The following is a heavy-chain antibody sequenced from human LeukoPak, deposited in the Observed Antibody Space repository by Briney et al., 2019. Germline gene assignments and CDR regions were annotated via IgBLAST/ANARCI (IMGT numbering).Heavy chain of an antibody. V-gene: IGHV4-30-4*08. CDR1: GGSISSGDYY. Sequence: PSQTLSLTCTVSGGSISSGDYYWSWIRQPPGKGREWIGYIYYSGSTYYNPSLKSRVTISVDTSKNQFSLKLSSVTAADTAVYYCARENIVVVPAALGPYSISSSFDYWGQGTLVTVSS. J-gene: IGHJ4*02. D-gene: IGHD2-2*01. CDR3: ARENIVVVPAALGPYSISSSFDY. CDR2: IYYSGST.